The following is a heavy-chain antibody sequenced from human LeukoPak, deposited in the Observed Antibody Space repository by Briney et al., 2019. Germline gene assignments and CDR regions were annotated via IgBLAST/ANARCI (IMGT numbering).Heavy chain of an antibody. V-gene: IGHV3-30-3*01. J-gene: IGHJ4*02. CDR3: PRERYYYDSSGSYYFDY. CDR1: GFTFSSYA. D-gene: IGHD3-22*01. CDR2: ISYDGSNK. Sequence: PGRSLRLSCAASGFTFSSYAMHWVRQAPGKGLEWVAVISYDGSNKYYADSVKGRFTISRDNSKNTLYLQMNSLRAEDTAMYYCPRERYYYDSSGSYYFDYRGQGTLVTVSS.